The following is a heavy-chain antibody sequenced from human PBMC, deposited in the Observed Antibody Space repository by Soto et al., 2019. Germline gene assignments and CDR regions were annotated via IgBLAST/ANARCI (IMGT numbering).Heavy chain of an antibody. CDR3: ARQNPPMVREVLSNYYYMDV. Sequence: GGSLRLSCAASGFTFSSYWMSWVRQAPGKGLEWVANIKQDGSEKYYVDSVKGRFTISRDNAKYSLYLQMNSLRAEDTNVYYYARQNPPMVREVLSNYYYMDVWGKGTTV. V-gene: IGHV3-7*01. J-gene: IGHJ6*03. CDR1: GFTFSSYW. CDR2: IKQDGSEK. D-gene: IGHD3-10*01.